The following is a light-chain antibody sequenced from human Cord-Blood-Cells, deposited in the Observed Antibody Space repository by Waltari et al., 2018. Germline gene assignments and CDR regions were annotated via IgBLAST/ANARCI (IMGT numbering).Light chain of an antibody. J-gene: IGLJ2*01. V-gene: IGLV2-14*01. CDR2: DDS. CDR1: SSDVGGYNY. Sequence: QSALTQPASVSGSPGQSITISCTGTSSDVGGYNYVAWYQQHPGKVPKLMIYDDSKRHSGVVNRFSGSKSGNTASLTISGHQAEDEADYYCSSYTSSSTLVFGGGTKLTVL. CDR3: SSYTSSSTLV.